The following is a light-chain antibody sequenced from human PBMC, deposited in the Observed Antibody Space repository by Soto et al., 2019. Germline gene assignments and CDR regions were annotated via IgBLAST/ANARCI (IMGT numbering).Light chain of an antibody. Sequence: EVVLTQSPATLSLSPGERATLSCRASQSVDSYLAWYQQKPAQAPRLLIYDASNRATGIPARFSGSGSGTDFTLTISSLEPEDFAIYYCQQRSNWPPAFGGGTKVEIK. CDR1: QSVDSY. J-gene: IGKJ4*01. CDR3: QQRSNWPPA. CDR2: DAS. V-gene: IGKV3-11*01.